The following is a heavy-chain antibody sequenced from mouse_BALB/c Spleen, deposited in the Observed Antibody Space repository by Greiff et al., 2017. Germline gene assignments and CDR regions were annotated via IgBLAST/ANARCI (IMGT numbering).Heavy chain of an antibody. CDR3: ARYYYGSTDWYFDV. J-gene: IGHJ1*01. CDR2: ISYSGST. CDR1: GDSITSGY. V-gene: IGHV3-8*02. Sequence: QLPESGPSLVKPSQTLSLTCSVTGDSITSGYWNWIRKFPGNKLEYMGYISYSGSTYYNPSLKSRISITRDTSKNQYYLQLNSVTTEDTATYYCARYYYGSTDWYFDVWGAGTTVTVSS. D-gene: IGHD1-1*01.